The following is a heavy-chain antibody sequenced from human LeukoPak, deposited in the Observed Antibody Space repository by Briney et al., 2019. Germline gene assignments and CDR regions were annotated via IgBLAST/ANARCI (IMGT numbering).Heavy chain of an antibody. V-gene: IGHV1-8*01. D-gene: IGHD4-11*01. Sequence: ASVKVSCKASGYTFTSYDINWVRLATGQGLKWMGWVNPNSGNTGYAQNFQGRVTISTNTSTSTAYMELSSLRSDDTAVYYCTRGRATVTTHWFDPWGQGTLVIVSS. J-gene: IGHJ5*02. CDR3: TRGRATVTTHWFDP. CDR2: VNPNSGNT. CDR1: GYTFTSYD.